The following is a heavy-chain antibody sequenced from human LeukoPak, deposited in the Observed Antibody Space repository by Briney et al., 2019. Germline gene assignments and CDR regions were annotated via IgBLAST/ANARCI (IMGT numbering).Heavy chain of an antibody. V-gene: IGHV5-51*01. D-gene: IGHD5-18*01. CDR2: IYPGDSDT. CDR1: GYSFTTYW. CDR3: ARRRFSGDTAMLDY. J-gene: IGHJ4*02. Sequence: GESLKISCKGSGYSFTTYWIGWVRQMPGKGLEWMGIIYPGDSDTRYSPSFEGQVTISADKSISTAYLQWSSLQASDTAMYYCARRRFSGDTAMLDYWGQGTLVSVSS.